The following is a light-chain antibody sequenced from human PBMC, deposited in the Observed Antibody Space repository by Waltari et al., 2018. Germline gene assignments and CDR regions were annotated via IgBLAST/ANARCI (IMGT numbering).Light chain of an antibody. CDR1: QSILDSSSNKNF. CDR2: WAS. V-gene: IGKV4-1*01. Sequence: DIVMTQSPDSLAVSLVDRATINFKSSQSILDSSSNKNFLAWYQLKSGQPPKLLISWASVRESGVPDRFSGSGSGSDFTLTISSLQAEDVAVYSCQQYFGTPYNFGQGTKLEI. J-gene: IGKJ2*01. CDR3: QQYFGTPYN.